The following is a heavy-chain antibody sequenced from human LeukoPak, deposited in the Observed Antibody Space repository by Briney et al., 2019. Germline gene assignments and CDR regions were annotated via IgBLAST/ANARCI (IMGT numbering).Heavy chain of an antibody. D-gene: IGHD3-22*01. CDR1: GGSFSGYY. J-gene: IGHJ4*02. V-gene: IGHV4-34*01. Sequence: APETLSLTCAVYGGSFSGYYWSWIRQPPGEGVGWIGEINHSGSTNYNPSLKRRVTISVDTSKNQFSLKLSSVTAADTAVYYCARYSGYYLWGQGTLVTVSS. CDR3: ARYSGYYL. CDR2: INHSGST.